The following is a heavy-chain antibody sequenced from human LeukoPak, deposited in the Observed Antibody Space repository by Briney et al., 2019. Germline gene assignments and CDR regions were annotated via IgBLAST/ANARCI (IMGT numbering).Heavy chain of an antibody. V-gene: IGHV4-31*03. Sequence: SETLSLTCTVSGGSISSGGYYWSWIRQHPGKGLEWIGYIYYSGSTYYNPSLKSRVTISVDTSKNQFSLKLSSVTAADTAVYYCARSGMQLWLPENWGQETLVTVSS. CDR1: GGSISSGGYY. CDR2: IYYSGST. CDR3: ARSGMQLWLPEN. J-gene: IGHJ4*02. D-gene: IGHD5-18*01.